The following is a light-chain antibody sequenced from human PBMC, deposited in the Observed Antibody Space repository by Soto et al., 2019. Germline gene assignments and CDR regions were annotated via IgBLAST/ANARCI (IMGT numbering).Light chain of an antibody. CDR1: QSFSTS. J-gene: IGKJ5*01. CDR3: QQRKNWPIT. Sequence: EIVLTQSPATLSLSPGERATLSCRASQSFSTSLIWYQQRPGQPPSLLIYDASNRATGIPARFSGSGSGTDFTLTISSLEPEDFAVYYCQQRKNWPITFGQGTRLEIK. V-gene: IGKV3-11*01. CDR2: DAS.